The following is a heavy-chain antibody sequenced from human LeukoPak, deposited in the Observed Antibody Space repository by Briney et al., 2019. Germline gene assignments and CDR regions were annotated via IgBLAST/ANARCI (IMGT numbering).Heavy chain of an antibody. J-gene: IGHJ3*02. V-gene: IGHV3-33*01. CDR3: ARDGLTTSHAFDI. Sequence: GGSLRLSCAASGFTVSTYGMHWIRQAPGRGLEWAAVFWYDGTDAFYGDSVKGRFTITRDNSQNTLYLQMNSLRVEDTAVYYCARDGLTTSHAFDIWGQGTTVTVSP. D-gene: IGHD1-14*01. CDR2: FWYDGTDA. CDR1: GFTVSTYG.